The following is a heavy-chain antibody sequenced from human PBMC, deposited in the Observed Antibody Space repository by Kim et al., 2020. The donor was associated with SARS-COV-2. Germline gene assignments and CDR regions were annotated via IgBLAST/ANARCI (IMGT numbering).Heavy chain of an antibody. CDR2: IIPIFGTA. Sequence: SVKVSCKASGGTFSSYAISWVRQAPGQGLEWMGGIIPIFGTANYAQKFQGRVTITADESTSTAYMELSSLRSGDTAVYYCAREIGGNWGLDYWGQGTLVTVSS. CDR1: GGTFSSYA. J-gene: IGHJ4*02. D-gene: IGHD7-27*01. CDR3: AREIGGNWGLDY. V-gene: IGHV1-69*13.